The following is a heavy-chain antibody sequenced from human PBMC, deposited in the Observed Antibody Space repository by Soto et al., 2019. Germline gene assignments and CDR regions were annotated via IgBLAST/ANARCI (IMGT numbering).Heavy chain of an antibody. Sequence: PGGSLRLSCAASGFTFSSYAMSWVRQAPGKGLEWVANIQQDGSEQYYVDSVKGRFTISRDNAKNSLYLQMNSLRAEDTAVYYCARAKDFYSSGWYLDYFDYWGQGAQVTVSS. J-gene: IGHJ4*02. CDR2: IQQDGSEQ. V-gene: IGHV3-7*01. CDR1: GFTFSSYA. CDR3: ARAKDFYSSGWYLDYFDY. D-gene: IGHD6-19*01.